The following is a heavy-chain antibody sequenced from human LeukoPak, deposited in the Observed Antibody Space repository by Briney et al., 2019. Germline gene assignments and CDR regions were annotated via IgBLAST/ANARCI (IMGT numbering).Heavy chain of an antibody. V-gene: IGHV1-2*02. Sequence: ASVKVSCKASGYTLTSYYMHWVRQAPGQGLEWMGWINPNTGDTSFAQKFQGRVTLTRDTSISTAYMELSRLKSDDTAVYYCARLFNYYENSGYYQYYFDYWGQGPLFTVS. CDR1: GYTLTSYY. CDR3: ARLFNYYENSGYYQYYFDY. J-gene: IGHJ4*02. CDR2: INPNTGDT. D-gene: IGHD3-22*01.